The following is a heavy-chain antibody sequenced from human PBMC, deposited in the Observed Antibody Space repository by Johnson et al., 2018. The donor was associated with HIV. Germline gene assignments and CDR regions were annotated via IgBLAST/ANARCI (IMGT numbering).Heavy chain of an antibody. V-gene: IGHV3-20*04. J-gene: IGHJ3*02. CDR3: AKDTGAFDI. Sequence: VQLVESRGVLVQPGGSLRLSCAASGFTVSSNEMSWVRQAPGKGLEWVSGIHWSGISTGYADSVKGRFTISRDNAKNSLYLQMNSLRAEDTAFYYCAKDTGAFDIWGQGTMVTVSS. CDR2: IHWSGIST. D-gene: IGHD4-17*01. CDR1: GFTVSSNE.